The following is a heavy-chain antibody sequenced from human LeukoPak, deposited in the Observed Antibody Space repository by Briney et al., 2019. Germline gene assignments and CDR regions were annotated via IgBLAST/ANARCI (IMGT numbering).Heavy chain of an antibody. CDR3: ARRISSSWYNYAFDI. J-gene: IGHJ3*02. CDR1: GFTFSDYY. D-gene: IGHD6-13*01. CDR2: ISSSGSTI. V-gene: IGHV3-11*04. Sequence: GSLRLSCAASGFTFSDYYMSWIRRAPGKGLEWVSYISSSGSTIYYADSVKGRFTISRDNAKNSLYLQMNSLRAEDTAVYYCARRISSSWYNYAFDIWGQGTMVTVSS.